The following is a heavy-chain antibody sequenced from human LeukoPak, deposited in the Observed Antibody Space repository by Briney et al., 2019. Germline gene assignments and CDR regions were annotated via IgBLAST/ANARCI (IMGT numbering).Heavy chain of an antibody. D-gene: IGHD4-17*01. Sequence: GASVKVSCKASGYTFTSYDINWVRQATGQGLEWMGWMNPNSGNTGYAQKFQGRVTMTRNTSISTAYMELSRLTSDDTAVYYCASDLDYGDYHDFDIWGQGTMVTVSS. CDR3: ASDLDYGDYHDFDI. J-gene: IGHJ3*02. V-gene: IGHV1-8*01. CDR2: MNPNSGNT. CDR1: GYTFTSYD.